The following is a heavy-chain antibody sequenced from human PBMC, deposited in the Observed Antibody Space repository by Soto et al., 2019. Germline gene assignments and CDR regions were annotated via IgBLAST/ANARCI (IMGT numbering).Heavy chain of an antibody. CDR1: GGTFSSYA. CDR3: ARDGFPGATAIEYFQH. D-gene: IGHD2-21*02. V-gene: IGHV1-69*06. J-gene: IGHJ1*01. CDR2: IIPIFGTA. Sequence: ASVKVSCKASGGTFSSYAISRVRQAPGQGLEWMGGIIPIFGTANYAQKFQGRVTITADKSTSTAYMELSSLRSEDTAVYYCARDGFPGATAIEYFQHWGQGTLVTVSS.